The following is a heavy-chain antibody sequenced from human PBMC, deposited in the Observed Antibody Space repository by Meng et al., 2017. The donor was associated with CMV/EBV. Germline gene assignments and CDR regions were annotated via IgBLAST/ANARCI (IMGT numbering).Heavy chain of an antibody. CDR3: ARGLYCSSTSCYRKYFDL. CDR2: INYSGST. J-gene: IGHJ2*01. Sequence: SETLSLTCAVYGGSFSGYYWSWIRQPPGKGLEWIGEINYSGSTNYNPSLKSRVTISVDTSKNQFSLKLSSVTAADTAVYYCARGLYCSSTSCYRKYFDLWGRGTLVTVSS. CDR1: GGSFSGYY. D-gene: IGHD2-2*01. V-gene: IGHV4-34*01.